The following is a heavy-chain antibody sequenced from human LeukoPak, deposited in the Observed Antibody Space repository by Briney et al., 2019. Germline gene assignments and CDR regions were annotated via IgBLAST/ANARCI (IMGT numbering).Heavy chain of an antibody. CDR1: GFTFSSYG. Sequence: GGSLRLSCAASGFTFSSYGMSWVRKAPGKGLEWVSGISGSGGSTYYADSVKGRFTISRDNSKITLYLHMNSLRAEDMAVYFCEKEHLFAISNYDYWGQGTLVTVSS. CDR3: EKEHLFAISNYDY. CDR2: ISGSGGST. V-gene: IGHV3-23*01. D-gene: IGHD2-2*02. J-gene: IGHJ4*02.